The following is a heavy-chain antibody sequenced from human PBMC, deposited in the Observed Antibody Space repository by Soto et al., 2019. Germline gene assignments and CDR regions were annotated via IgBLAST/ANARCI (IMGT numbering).Heavy chain of an antibody. V-gene: IGHV3-53*01. CDR2: IYRGGTI. D-gene: IGHD2-15*01. J-gene: IGHJ2*01. Sequence: EVRLVESGGGLIQPGGSLTVSCAASGFSVSDNYMSWVRQPPGKGLEWVSVIYRGGTIFYADSVKGRLIISRDSSKNTMYLQMNTLRGDDTATYYCARVSCSGGGCYPDWYFDLWGRGTLVTVSS. CDR3: ARVSCSGGGCYPDWYFDL. CDR1: GFSVSDNY.